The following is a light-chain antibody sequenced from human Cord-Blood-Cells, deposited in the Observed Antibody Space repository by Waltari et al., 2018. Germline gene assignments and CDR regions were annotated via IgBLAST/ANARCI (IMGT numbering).Light chain of an antibody. CDR1: SSDVGSYNL. V-gene: IGLV2-23*01. CDR3: CSYAGSSTWV. CDR2: EGS. Sequence: QSALTQPASVSGSPGQSITISCTGTSSDVGSYNLVSWYQQHPGKAPKLMIYEGSKRPSVVSNRFSGSEFGNTASLTISGLQAEDKADYYCCSYAGSSTWVFGGGTKLTVL. J-gene: IGLJ3*02.